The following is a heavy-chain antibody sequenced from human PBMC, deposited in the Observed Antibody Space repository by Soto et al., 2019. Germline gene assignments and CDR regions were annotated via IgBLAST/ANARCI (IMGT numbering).Heavy chain of an antibody. D-gene: IGHD3-9*01. CDR3: AREDDTTGHYSWFDP. CDR1: GVTFDSFT. J-gene: IGHJ5*02. V-gene: IGHV1-69*13. CDR2: FVPMFGSA. Sequence: ASVKVSCKPSGVTFDSFTFSWVRQAPGQGLEWMGGFVPMFGSASVAQRFQGRVRITADASTSTGYMELSDLRSDDSAIYYCAREDDTTGHYSWFDPWGPGTLVTVSS.